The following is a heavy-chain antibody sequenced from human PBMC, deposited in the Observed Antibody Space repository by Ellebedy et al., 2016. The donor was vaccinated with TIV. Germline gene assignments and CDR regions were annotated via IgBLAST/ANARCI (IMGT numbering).Heavy chain of an antibody. CDR1: GGSIISGTYY. D-gene: IGHD3-22*01. V-gene: IGHV4-61*02. CDR3: ARGPSDGTGYYYPH. Sequence: SETLSLXXNVSGGSIISGTYYWSWIRQAAGKGLEWIGRIYGYGDTRYNPSLQSRVTMSVDTSKNQISLKLNSVTGADTALYFCARGPSDGTGYYYPHWGQGTLVIVSS. CDR2: IYGYGDT. J-gene: IGHJ4*02.